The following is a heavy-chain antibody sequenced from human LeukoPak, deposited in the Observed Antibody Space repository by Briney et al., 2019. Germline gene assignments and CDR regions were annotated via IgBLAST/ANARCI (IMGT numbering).Heavy chain of an antibody. CDR3: ARTFNSGILPAGGFDY. D-gene: IGHD1-26*01. J-gene: IGHJ4*02. CDR2: ISSTSSYI. Sequence: GGSLRLSCAASGFTFSAYSMNWVRQAPGKGLEWVSFISSTSSYIYYADLVKGRFTISRDNAKNSLYLQMNSLRAEDTAVYYCARTFNSGILPAGGFDYWGQGTLVTVSS. V-gene: IGHV3-21*01. CDR1: GFTFSAYS.